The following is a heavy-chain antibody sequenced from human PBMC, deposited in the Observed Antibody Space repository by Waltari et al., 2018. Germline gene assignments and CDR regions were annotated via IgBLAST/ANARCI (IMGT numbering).Heavy chain of an antibody. CDR3: ARTPLGYCSGGSCYPFDY. D-gene: IGHD2-15*01. V-gene: IGHV1-2*06. CDR2: IKPNSGGT. CDR1: GYTFTVYY. Sequence: VQLVQSGAEVKKPGATVKISCKASGYTFTVYYIHWVRQAPGQGLEWMGRIKPNSGGTNYAQKFQGRVTMTRDTSISTAYMELSRLRSDDTAMYYCARTPLGYCSGGSCYPFDYWGQGTLVTVSS. J-gene: IGHJ4*02.